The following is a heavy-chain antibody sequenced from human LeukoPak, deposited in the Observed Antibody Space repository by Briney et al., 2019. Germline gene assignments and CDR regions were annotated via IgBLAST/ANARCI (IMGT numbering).Heavy chain of an antibody. CDR3: ARDVGRYCSGGSCHFDY. V-gene: IGHV1-18*01. CDR1: GYTFTGYG. D-gene: IGHD2-15*01. Sequence: VASVKVSCKASGYTFTGYGISWVRQAPGQGLEWMGWISAYNGNTNYAQKLQGRVTTTTDTSTSTAYMELRSLRSDDTAVYYCARDVGRYCSGGSCHFDYWGQGTLVTVSS. J-gene: IGHJ4*02. CDR2: ISAYNGNT.